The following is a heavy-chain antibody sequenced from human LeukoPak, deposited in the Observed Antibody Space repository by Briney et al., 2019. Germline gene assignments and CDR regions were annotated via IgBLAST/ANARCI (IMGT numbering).Heavy chain of an antibody. Sequence: GCLRLSCAASGFTVSSNYMSWVRQPPGKGLEWVSVIYSTGSTYYAASVKGRFTISRDNSKSTLYLQMNSLRGEDTAVYYCARGSSSGFELDYWGQGTLVTVSS. CDR3: ARGSSSGFELDY. CDR2: IYSTGST. J-gene: IGHJ4*02. D-gene: IGHD6-19*01. CDR1: GFTVSSNY. V-gene: IGHV3-53*01.